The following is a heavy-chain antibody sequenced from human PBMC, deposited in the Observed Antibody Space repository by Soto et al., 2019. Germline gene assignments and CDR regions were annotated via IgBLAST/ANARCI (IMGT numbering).Heavy chain of an antibody. V-gene: IGHV4-59*01. Sequence: XGTLALTCTVSGGSISSNYWTGIRQPPGKGLEWIGYVYNSGSTNYNPSLKSRVTISEDTSKSQFSLKVNSMTAADTAVYYCARYRREAVAGYTLDNWGQGILVTVS. J-gene: IGHJ4*02. CDR1: GGSISSNY. CDR3: ARYRREAVAGYTLDN. D-gene: IGHD6-13*01. CDR2: VYNSGST.